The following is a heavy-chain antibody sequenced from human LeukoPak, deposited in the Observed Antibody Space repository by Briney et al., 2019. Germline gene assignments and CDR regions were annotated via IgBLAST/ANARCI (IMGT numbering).Heavy chain of an antibody. CDR3: ARDPARAMIRY. V-gene: IGHV3-53*01. J-gene: IGHJ4*02. CDR2: IYSGGST. Sequence: GGSLRLSCAASGFTVSSNYMSWVRQAPGKGLEWVSVIYSGGSTYYADSVKGRFTISRDNSKNTLYLQINSLRAEDTAVYYCARDPARAMIRYWGQGTLVTVSS. D-gene: IGHD3-22*01. CDR1: GFTVSSNY.